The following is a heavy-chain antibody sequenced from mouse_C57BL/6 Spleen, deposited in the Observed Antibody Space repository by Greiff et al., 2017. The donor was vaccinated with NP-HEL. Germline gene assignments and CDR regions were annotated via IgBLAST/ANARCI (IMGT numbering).Heavy chain of an antibody. CDR2: IRLKSDNYAT. V-gene: IGHV6-3*01. CDR1: GFTFSNYW. CDR3: TRPTYFDY. J-gene: IGHJ2*01. Sequence: EVQLVESGGGLVQPGGSMKLSCVASGFTFSNYWMNWVRQSPEKGLEWVAQIRLKSDNYATHYAESVKGRFTISRDDSKSSVYLQMNNLRAEDTGIYYCTRPTYFDYWGQGTTLTVSS.